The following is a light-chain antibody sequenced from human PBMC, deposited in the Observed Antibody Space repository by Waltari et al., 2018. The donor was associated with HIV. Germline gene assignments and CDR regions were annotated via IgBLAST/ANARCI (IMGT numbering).Light chain of an antibody. V-gene: IGLV2-14*01. CDR1: SSDVGGYNY. J-gene: IGLJ1*01. CDR3: SSYTSSSTLFYV. Sequence: QSALTQPDSVSGYPGPSITITCTGTSSDVGGYNYVSWYQQHPGKAPKLMIYEVSNRPSGVSNRFSGSKSGNTASLTISGLQAEDEADYYCSSYTSSSTLFYVFGTGTKVTVL. CDR2: EVS.